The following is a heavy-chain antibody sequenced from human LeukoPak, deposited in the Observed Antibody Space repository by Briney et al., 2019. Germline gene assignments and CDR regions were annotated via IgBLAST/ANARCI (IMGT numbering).Heavy chain of an antibody. J-gene: IGHJ4*02. V-gene: IGHV1-8*03. CDR2: MNPNSANT. CDR1: RYTFTSYD. CDR3: ARAGIGFTDY. Sequence: ASVKVSCKASRYTFTSYDINWVRQATGQGLEWMGWMNPNSANTAYAQKFQGRVTITRNTSTSTAYMELSSLRSEDTAVYYCARAGIGFTDYWGQGTLVTVSS. D-gene: IGHD3-3*01.